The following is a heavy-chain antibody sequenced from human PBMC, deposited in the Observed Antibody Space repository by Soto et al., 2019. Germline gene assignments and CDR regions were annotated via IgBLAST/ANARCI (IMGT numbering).Heavy chain of an antibody. V-gene: IGHV1-3*01. D-gene: IGHD2-15*01. Sequence: GASVKVSCKASGYTFTSYSMHWVRQAPGQGLAWMGWINAAKGTTEYSQKFQDRVTITRDTSASMAYMELSSLRSEDTAVYFCARGTCSVDGCFSFPFDQWGQGTPVTSPQ. J-gene: IGHJ4*02. CDR2: INAAKGTT. CDR1: GYTFTSYS. CDR3: ARGTCSVDGCFSFPFDQ.